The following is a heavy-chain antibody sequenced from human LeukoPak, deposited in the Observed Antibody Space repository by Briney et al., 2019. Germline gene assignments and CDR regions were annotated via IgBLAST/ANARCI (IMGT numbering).Heavy chain of an antibody. Sequence: PGGSLRLSCAASGFSFSSYSMNWVRQAPGKGLEWVSYIGTISGSTYYTDSVKGRFTISRDNSKNTLYLQMNSLRAEDTAVYYCARANYGAYGRYYSYYMDVWGKGTTVTISS. D-gene: IGHD4-17*01. CDR2: IGTISGST. V-gene: IGHV3-48*01. CDR1: GFSFSSYS. J-gene: IGHJ6*03. CDR3: ARANYGAYGRYYSYYMDV.